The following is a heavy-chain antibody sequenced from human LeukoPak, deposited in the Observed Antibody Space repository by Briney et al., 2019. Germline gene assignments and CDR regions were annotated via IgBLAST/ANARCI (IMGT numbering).Heavy chain of an antibody. V-gene: IGHV3-66*02. D-gene: IGHD2-15*01. CDR2: IYSGGST. CDR3: ARDMGYYFDY. CDR1: GFTVSSYY. J-gene: IGHJ4*02. Sequence: GGSVSVSCVACGFTVSSYYMSWVRPARGRGREWVAVIYSGGSTYYVDSGQCRFTIPRDNSKNTLYLQMNSLRAEDTAVYYCARDMGYYFDYWGQGTLVTVSS.